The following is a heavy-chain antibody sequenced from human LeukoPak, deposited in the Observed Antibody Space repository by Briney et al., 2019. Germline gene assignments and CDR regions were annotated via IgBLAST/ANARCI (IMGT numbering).Heavy chain of an antibody. CDR2: IYYSGST. J-gene: IGHJ4*02. Sequence: SETLSLTCTVSGGSISSGGYYWRWIRQHPGKGLEWIGYIYYSGSTYYNPSLKSRVTISVDTSKNQFSLKLSSVTAADTAVYYCARGVPYGPTRYWGQGTLVTVSS. D-gene: IGHD2-2*01. CDR1: GGSISSGGYY. CDR3: ARGVPYGPTRY. V-gene: IGHV4-31*03.